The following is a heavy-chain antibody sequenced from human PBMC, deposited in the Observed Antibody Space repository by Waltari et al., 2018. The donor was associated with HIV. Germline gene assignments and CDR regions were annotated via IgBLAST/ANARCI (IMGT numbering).Heavy chain of an antibody. V-gene: IGHV1-2*02. J-gene: IGHJ6*02. CDR3: ARDRSPGSYYYYGMDV. Sequence: QVQLVQSGAEVKKPGASVKVSCKASGYTFTGYYTHWVRQAPGQGLEWMGWINPNSGGTNYAQKFQGRVTMTRDTSISTAYMELSRLRSDDTAVYYCARDRSPGSYYYYGMDVWGQGTTVTVSS. D-gene: IGHD3-10*01. CDR2: INPNSGGT. CDR1: GYTFTGYY.